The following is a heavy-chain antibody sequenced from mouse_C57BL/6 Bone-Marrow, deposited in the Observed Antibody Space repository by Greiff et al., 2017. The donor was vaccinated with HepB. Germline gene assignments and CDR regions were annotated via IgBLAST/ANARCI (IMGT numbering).Heavy chain of an antibody. V-gene: IGHV5-17*01. CDR3: ARPDDYEGVCFAY. D-gene: IGHD2-4*01. J-gene: IGHJ3*01. CDR2: ISSGSSTI. Sequence: EVKLVESGGGLVKPGGSLKLSCAASGFTFSDYGMHWVRQAPEKGLEWVAYISSGSSTIYYADTVKGRFTISRDNAKNTLFLQMTSLRSEDTAMYYCARPDDYEGVCFAYGRQGTLVTVSA. CDR1: GFTFSDYG.